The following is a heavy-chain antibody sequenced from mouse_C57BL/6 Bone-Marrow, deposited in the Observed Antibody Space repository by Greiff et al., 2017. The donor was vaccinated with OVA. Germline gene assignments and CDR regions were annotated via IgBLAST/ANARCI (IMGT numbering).Heavy chain of an antibody. CDR1: GYTFTDSE. V-gene: IGHV1-15*01. Sequence: VQLQQSGAELVRPGASVTMSCKASGYTFTDSELHWVKQTPVHGLEWLGALCPETGGTAYNQKFKGKAILTADKSSSTAYMELRSLTSEDSAVYYCTRGYSNYYAMDYWGQGTSVTVSS. J-gene: IGHJ4*01. D-gene: IGHD2-5*01. CDR2: LCPETGGT. CDR3: TRGYSNYYAMDY.